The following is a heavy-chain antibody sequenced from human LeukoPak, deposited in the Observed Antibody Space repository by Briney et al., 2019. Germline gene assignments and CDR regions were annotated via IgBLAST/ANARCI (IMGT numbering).Heavy chain of an antibody. J-gene: IGHJ4*02. CDR2: IYYNGNT. CDR1: GGSLNNYY. D-gene: IGHD3-16*01. Sequence: SSETLSLTCTVSGGSLNNYYWSWIRQPPGKGLEWIGYIYYNGNTNYNPSLKSRVSISLDMSKNQFSLRLSSVTAADTAVYYCARVGDYALKDWGQGTLVTVSS. V-gene: IGHV4-59*01. CDR3: ARVGDYALKD.